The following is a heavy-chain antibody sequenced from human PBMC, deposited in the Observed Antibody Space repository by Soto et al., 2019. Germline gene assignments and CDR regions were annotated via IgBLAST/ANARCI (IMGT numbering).Heavy chain of an antibody. CDR1: GFSFRDSA. J-gene: IGHJ4*02. V-gene: IGHV3-73*01. CDR2: IRTKTNNYET. D-gene: IGHD2-15*01. Sequence: EVQLVESGGGLVQPGGSLKLSCAASGFSFRDSAMHWVRQASGKGLEWVGRIRTKTNNYETAYAESVKGRFTVSRDDSKNTAYLQMNSLKTEDTAVYYCASLGWELLGFDYWGQGTLVTVSS. CDR3: ASLGWELLGFDY.